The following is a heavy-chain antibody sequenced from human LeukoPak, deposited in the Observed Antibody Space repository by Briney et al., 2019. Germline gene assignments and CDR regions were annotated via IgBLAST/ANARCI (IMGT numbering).Heavy chain of an antibody. D-gene: IGHD1-26*01. CDR1: GSTFSSYG. J-gene: IGHJ4*02. V-gene: IGHV3-30*18. Sequence: GRSLRLSCAASGSTFSSYGMHWVRQAPGKGLEWVAVISYDGSNKYYADSVKGRFTISRDNSKNTLYLQMNSLRAEDTAVYYCAKEGEEGFDYWGQGTLVTVSS. CDR3: AKEGEEGFDY. CDR2: ISYDGSNK.